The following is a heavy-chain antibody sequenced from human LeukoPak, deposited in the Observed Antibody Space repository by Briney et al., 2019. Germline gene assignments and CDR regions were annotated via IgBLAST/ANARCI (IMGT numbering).Heavy chain of an antibody. J-gene: IGHJ4*02. D-gene: IGHD2-15*01. CDR3: ARDCIGCHGFDY. V-gene: IGHV1-18*01. CDR2: VSAYADNT. CDR1: GYTFINYG. Sequence: ASVKVSCKASGYTFINYGISWVRQAPGQGLEWMGWVSAYADNTNYVQKFQGRVTMTTDTSTSTAYMELRSLRSDDTALYYCARDCIGCHGFDYWGQGTLVTVSS.